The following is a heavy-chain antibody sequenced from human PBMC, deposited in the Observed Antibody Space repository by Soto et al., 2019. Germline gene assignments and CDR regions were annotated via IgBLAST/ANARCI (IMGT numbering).Heavy chain of an antibody. Sequence: ASVRVSCKACGYTFTSYAMNWVRQAPGQGLEWMGWINTNTGNPTYAQGFTGRFVFSLDTSVSTAYLQICSLKAEDTAVYYCARDRSSCWSRYSYYHDRIAVWSQGTTVTGSS. CDR3: ARDRSSCWSRYSYYHDRIAV. V-gene: IGHV7-4-1*01. CDR1: GYTFTSYA. J-gene: IGHJ6*02. D-gene: IGHD6-13*01. CDR2: INTNTGNP.